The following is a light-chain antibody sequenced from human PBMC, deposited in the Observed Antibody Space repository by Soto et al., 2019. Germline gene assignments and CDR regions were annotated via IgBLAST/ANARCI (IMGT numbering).Light chain of an antibody. CDR1: QSVSSSY. J-gene: IGKJ2*01. CDR2: GAS. Sequence: EIVLTQSPGTLSLSPGERATLFCRASQSVSSSYLAWYLQTPGQAPRLLIYGASIRATGIPDRFSGSGSGTDFTLSISRLEPEDFAVYYCQQHGSSPYTFGQGTRLEIK. V-gene: IGKV3-20*01. CDR3: QQHGSSPYT.